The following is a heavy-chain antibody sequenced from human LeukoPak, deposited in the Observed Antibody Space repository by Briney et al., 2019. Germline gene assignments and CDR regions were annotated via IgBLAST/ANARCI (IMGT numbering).Heavy chain of an antibody. Sequence: ASVKVSCKASGYTFTGYYMHWVRQAPGQGLEWMGWINPNSGGTNYAQKFQGRVTMTRDTSISTAYMELSRLRSDDTAVYYCARANYDILTGYYLGHWGQGILVTVSS. J-gene: IGHJ4*02. CDR2: INPNSGGT. V-gene: IGHV1-2*02. CDR3: ARANYDILTGYYLGH. CDR1: GYTFTGYY. D-gene: IGHD3-9*01.